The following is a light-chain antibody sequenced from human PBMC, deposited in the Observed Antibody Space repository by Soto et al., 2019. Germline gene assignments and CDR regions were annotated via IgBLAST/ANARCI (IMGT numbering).Light chain of an antibody. CDR1: SSDVGSDNL. V-gene: IGLV2-23*02. CDR2: EVS. Sequence: QSALTQPASVSGSPGQSITISCTGTSSDVGSDNLVSWYQQHPGKAPKFIIYEVSQRPAGVSYRFSGSKSGNTAYLTISGLQAEDEADYYCCSYAGSITYVFGTGTQLTVL. CDR3: CSYAGSITYV. J-gene: IGLJ1*01.